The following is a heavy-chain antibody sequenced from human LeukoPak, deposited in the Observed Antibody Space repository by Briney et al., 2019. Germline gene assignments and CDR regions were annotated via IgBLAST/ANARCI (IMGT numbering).Heavy chain of an antibody. CDR3: ARDLIGGWSCDH. CDR2: FGHDGREM. D-gene: IGHD3-16*01. Sequence: GGSLRLSCTVSGFTFTSHGMHWVRQAPGKGLEWVAYFGHDGREMYYADSVKGRFTISRDSSKTTVHLHMNSVKVEDTALYYCARDLIGGWSCDHWGQGTLVTVSS. J-gene: IGHJ4*02. CDR1: GFTFTSHG. V-gene: IGHV3-30*02.